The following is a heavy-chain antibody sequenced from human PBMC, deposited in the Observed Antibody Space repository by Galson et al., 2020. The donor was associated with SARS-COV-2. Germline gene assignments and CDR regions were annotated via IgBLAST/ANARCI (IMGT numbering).Heavy chain of an antibody. CDR2: IYTSGST. Sequence: SETLSLTCTVSGGSISSYYWSWIRQPAGKGLEWIGRIYTSGSTNYNPSLKSRVTMSVDTSKNQFSLKLSSVTAADTAGCYCASTRQLLWFGDPVDTTDAFDVWGQGTMVTVSS. CDR1: GGSISSYY. CDR3: ASTRQLLWFGDPVDTTDAFDV. J-gene: IGHJ3*01. V-gene: IGHV4-4*07. D-gene: IGHD3-10*01.